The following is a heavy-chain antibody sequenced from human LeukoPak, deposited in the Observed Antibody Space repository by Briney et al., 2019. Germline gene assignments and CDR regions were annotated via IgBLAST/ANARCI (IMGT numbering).Heavy chain of an antibody. J-gene: IGHJ2*01. V-gene: IGHV4-59*12. CDR2: IYYSGST. CDR1: GGSISSYY. Sequence: PSETLPLTCTVSGGSISSYYWSWIRQPPGKGLEWIGYIYYSGSTYYNPSLKSRVTISVDTSKNQFSLKLSSVTAADTAVYYCARDRDGDLRHWYFDLWGRGTLVTVSS. D-gene: IGHD4-17*01. CDR3: ARDRDGDLRHWYFDL.